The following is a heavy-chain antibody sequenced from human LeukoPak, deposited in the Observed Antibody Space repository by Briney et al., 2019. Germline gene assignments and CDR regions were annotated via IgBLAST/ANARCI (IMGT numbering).Heavy chain of an antibody. V-gene: IGHV3-53*01. CDR3: ARHPRTGYSSSWYSFDY. J-gene: IGHJ4*02. CDR2: IYSGGST. D-gene: IGHD6-13*01. Sequence: HSGGSLRLSSAASGFTVSSNYMSWVRQAPGKGLEWVSVIYSGGSTYYADSVKGRFTISRDNSKNTLYLQMNSLRAEDTAVYYCARHPRTGYSSSWYSFDYWGQGTLVTVSS. CDR1: GFTVSSNY.